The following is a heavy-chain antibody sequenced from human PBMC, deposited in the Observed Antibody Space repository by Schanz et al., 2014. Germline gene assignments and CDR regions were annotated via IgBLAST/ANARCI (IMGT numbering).Heavy chain of an antibody. CDR3: AKGLYYDNTGGGFDY. V-gene: IGHV3-33*06. J-gene: IGHJ4*02. D-gene: IGHD3-16*01. Sequence: QVQLVESGGGVVQPGGSLRLSCAASGFIFSNYGMHWVRQAPGKGLEWVAVIWSDGSGKYYADSVKGRFTISRDNSKTTLSLQMNSLRAEDTAVYYCAKGLYYDNTGGGFDYWGQGTLVTVSS. CDR2: IWSDGSGK. CDR1: GFIFSNYG.